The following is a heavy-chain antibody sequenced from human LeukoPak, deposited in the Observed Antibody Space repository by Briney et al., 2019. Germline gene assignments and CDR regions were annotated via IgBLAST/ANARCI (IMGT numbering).Heavy chain of an antibody. CDR3: EGKRVLSHDAFDI. CDR2: ISGSGGNV. D-gene: IGHD3-10*01. CDR1: GFTFSSYG. Sequence: GGSLRLSCAASGFTFSSYGMSWVRQAPGKGLEWVSSISGSGGNVYYAGSVRGRFTISRDNSKNTLYLQMNSLRAEDTAVYYCEGKRVLSHDAFDIWGQGTMVTVSS. V-gene: IGHV3-23*01. J-gene: IGHJ3*02.